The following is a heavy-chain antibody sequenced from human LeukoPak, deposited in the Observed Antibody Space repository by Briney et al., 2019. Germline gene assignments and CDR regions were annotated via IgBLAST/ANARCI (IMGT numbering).Heavy chain of an antibody. CDR1: GFTFSSYW. CDR3: ARVGLKMGFDP. CDR2: IKQDGSEK. D-gene: IGHD5-24*01. Sequence: GGSLRLSCAASGFTFSSYWMSWVRQAPGKGLERVANIKQDGSEKYYVDSVKGRFIISRDNAKNSLYLQMNSLRAEDTAVYYCARVGLKMGFDPWGQGTLVTVSS. J-gene: IGHJ5*02. V-gene: IGHV3-7*01.